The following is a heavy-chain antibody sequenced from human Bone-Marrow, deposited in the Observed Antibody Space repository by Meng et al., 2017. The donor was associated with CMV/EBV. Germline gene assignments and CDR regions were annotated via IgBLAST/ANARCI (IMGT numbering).Heavy chain of an antibody. Sequence: GGSQRLSCAASGFSVSTNYMSWVRQAPGKALEWVSIVYSDGTTYYTDSVKGRFTISRDYAKDTLHLQMNSLRAEDTALYYCGRYCTTSTCYSAFDVWGQGTMVTVSS. CDR2: VYSDGTT. D-gene: IGHD2-2*02. CDR3: GRYCTTSTCYSAFDV. CDR1: GFSVSTNY. V-gene: IGHV3-53*01. J-gene: IGHJ3*01.